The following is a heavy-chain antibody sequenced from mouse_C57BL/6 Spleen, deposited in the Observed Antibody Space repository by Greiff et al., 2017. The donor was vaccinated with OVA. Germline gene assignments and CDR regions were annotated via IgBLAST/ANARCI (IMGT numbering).Heavy chain of an antibody. J-gene: IGHJ2*01. D-gene: IGHD3-1*01. CDR2: IYPSDSET. CDR3: ARKGANLDFDY. Sequence: VQLQQPGAELVRPGSSVKLSCKASGYTFTSYWMDWVKQRPGQGLEWIGNIYPSDSETHYNQKFKDKATLTVDKSSSTAYMQLSSLTSEDSAVYYWARKGANLDFDYWGQGTTLTVSS. CDR1: GYTFTSYW. V-gene: IGHV1-61*01.